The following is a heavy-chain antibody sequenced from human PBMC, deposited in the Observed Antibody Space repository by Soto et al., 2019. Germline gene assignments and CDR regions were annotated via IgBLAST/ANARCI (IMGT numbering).Heavy chain of an antibody. CDR2: IIPITGTA. D-gene: IGHD2-2*01. Sequence: QVQLVQSGAEVKKPGSSVKVSCKASGGTFSSYAISWVRQAPGQGLEWMGGIIPITGTANYARKFQGRVTITPDESTSTAYMELSSLKSEATAVYSCARSQGSSTSLEIYYYYYYGMDVWGQGTTVNVSS. J-gene: IGHJ6*02. V-gene: IGHV1-69*01. CDR3: ARSQGSSTSLEIYYYYYYGMDV. CDR1: GGTFSSYA.